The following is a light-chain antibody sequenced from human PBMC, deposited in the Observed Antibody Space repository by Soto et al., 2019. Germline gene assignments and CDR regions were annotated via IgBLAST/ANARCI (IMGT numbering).Light chain of an antibody. Sequence: EIVLTQSPGTLSLSPGERATLSCRASQSVSSNYLAWYHQKPGQAPRLLIYGASSRATGIPDRFSDSGSGTDFTLTISRLEPEDFAVYYCQHYGRSAYTFGQGTTLEIK. CDR2: GAS. J-gene: IGKJ2*01. CDR1: QSVSSNY. V-gene: IGKV3-20*01. CDR3: QHYGRSAYT.